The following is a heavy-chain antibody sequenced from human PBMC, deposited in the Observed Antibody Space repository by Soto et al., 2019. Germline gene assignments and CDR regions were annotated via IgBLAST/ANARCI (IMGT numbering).Heavy chain of an antibody. Sequence: QVQLVQSGAAVKKPGASVKVSCKASGYSFTTYVIHWVRQAPGQRLEWMGWIHTGNGNTKFSQNFQGRVTITSDTSATTASMELSSLRSEDTAVYYCAREGISVTTSAYNWFDPWGQGTLVTVSS. CDR3: AREGISVTTSAYNWFDP. CDR2: IHTGNGNT. V-gene: IGHV1-3*04. D-gene: IGHD4-4*01. CDR1: GYSFTTYV. J-gene: IGHJ5*02.